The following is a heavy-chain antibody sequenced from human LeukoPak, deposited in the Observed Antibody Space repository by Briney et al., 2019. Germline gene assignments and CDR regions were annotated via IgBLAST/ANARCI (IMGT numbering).Heavy chain of an antibody. V-gene: IGHV3-23*01. CDR2: ISGGSGST. CDR3: AKGFSTYVYNWFDP. Sequence: PGGSLRLSCAASGFTFLTYAMKWVRQAPGEGLEWVAGISGGSGSTYYADSVKGRFTVSRDNSKSTLYLQMNSLRAADTAVYYCAKGFSTYVYNWFDPWGQGTLVTVSS. J-gene: IGHJ5*02. D-gene: IGHD3-16*01. CDR1: GFTFLTYA.